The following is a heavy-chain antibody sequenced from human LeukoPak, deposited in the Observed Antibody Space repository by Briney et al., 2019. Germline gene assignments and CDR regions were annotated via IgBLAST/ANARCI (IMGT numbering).Heavy chain of an antibody. CDR2: IYHSGST. Sequence: GSLRLSCAASGFTFSSYAMSWIRQPPGKGLEWIGSIYHSGSTYYNTSLKSRVTISVDTSKNQFSLKLSSVTAADTAVYYCARDRYCSGGSCYPFDYWGQGTLVTVSS. D-gene: IGHD2-15*01. J-gene: IGHJ4*02. CDR1: GFTFSSYA. CDR3: ARDRYCSGGSCYPFDY. V-gene: IGHV4-38-2*02.